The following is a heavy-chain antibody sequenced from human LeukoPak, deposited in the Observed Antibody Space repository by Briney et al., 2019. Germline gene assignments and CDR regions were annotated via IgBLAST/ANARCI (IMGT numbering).Heavy chain of an antibody. Sequence: GGSLRLSRAASGFTFSSYSMNWVRQAPGKGLEWVSSISSSSSYIYYADSVKGRFTISRDNAKNSLYLQMNSLRAEDTAVYYCARASPNYYADYWGQGTLVTVSS. CDR1: GFTFSSYS. CDR3: ARASPNYYADY. J-gene: IGHJ4*02. V-gene: IGHV3-21*01. CDR2: ISSSSSYI. D-gene: IGHD3-10*01.